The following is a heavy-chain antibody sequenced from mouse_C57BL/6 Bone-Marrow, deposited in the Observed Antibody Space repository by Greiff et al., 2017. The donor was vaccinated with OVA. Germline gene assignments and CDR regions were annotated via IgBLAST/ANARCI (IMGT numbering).Heavy chain of an antibody. CDR2: IHPNSGST. V-gene: IGHV1-64*01. Sequence: VQLQQSGAELVKPGASVKLSCKASGYTFTSYWMHWVKQRPGQGLEWIGMIHPNSGSTNYNEKFKSKATLTVDKSSSTAYMQLSSLTSEDSAVYYCARQLRLHAMDYWGQGTSVTVSS. D-gene: IGHD3-2*02. CDR1: GYTFTSYW. J-gene: IGHJ4*01. CDR3: ARQLRLHAMDY.